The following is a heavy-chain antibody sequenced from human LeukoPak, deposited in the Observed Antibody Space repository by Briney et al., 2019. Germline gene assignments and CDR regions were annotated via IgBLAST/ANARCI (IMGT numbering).Heavy chain of an antibody. D-gene: IGHD1-26*01. CDR1: VYSFTNYW. Sequence: GESLKISCKASVYSFTNYWIGWVRQMPGKGLEWMGIIYPADSDTRYSPSFQGQVTISADKSITTAYLQWSSLKASDTAMYYCTRTEYSGTYSSFDYWGQGTLVTVSS. CDR3: TRTEYSGTYSSFDY. V-gene: IGHV5-51*01. CDR2: IYPADSDT. J-gene: IGHJ4*02.